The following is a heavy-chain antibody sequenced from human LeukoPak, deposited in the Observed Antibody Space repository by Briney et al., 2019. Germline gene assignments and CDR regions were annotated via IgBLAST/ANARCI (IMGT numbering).Heavy chain of an antibody. V-gene: IGHV1-2*02. J-gene: IGHJ5*02. CDR3: ATDPQGYCSSTSCYGGDWFDP. D-gene: IGHD2-2*01. Sequence: ASVKVSCKASGGTFSSYAISWVRQAPGQGLEWMGWINPNSGGTNYAQKFQGRVTMTRDTSISTAYMELSRLRSDDTAVYYCATDPQGYCSSTSCYGGDWFDPWGQGTLVIVSS. CDR1: GGTFSSYA. CDR2: INPNSGGT.